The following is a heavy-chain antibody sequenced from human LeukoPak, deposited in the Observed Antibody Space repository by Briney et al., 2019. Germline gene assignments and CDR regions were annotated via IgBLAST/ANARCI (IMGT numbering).Heavy chain of an antibody. CDR3: ARDPRRVRDSSGWYNNGY. J-gene: IGHJ4*02. D-gene: IGHD6-19*01. CDR1: GYSFTNYG. CDR2: IYSGNGNT. Sequence: ASVKVSCKASGYSFTNYGVHWVRQAPGQRLEWMGWIYSGNGNTKYSQNLQGRVTITRDTSASTAYMELSSLRSEDTAVYYCARDPRRVRDSSGWYNNGYWGQGTLVTVSS. V-gene: IGHV1-3*04.